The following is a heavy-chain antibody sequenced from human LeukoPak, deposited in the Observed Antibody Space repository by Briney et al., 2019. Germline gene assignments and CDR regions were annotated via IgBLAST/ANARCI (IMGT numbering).Heavy chain of an antibody. J-gene: IGHJ4*02. V-gene: IGHV1-18*01. CDR1: GYTFTSYG. CDR2: ISAYNGNT. D-gene: IGHD6-13*01. Sequence: GASVKVSCKASGYTFTSYGISWVRQAPGQGLEWMGWISAYNGNTNYAQKLQGRVTMTTDTSTSTAYMELRSLRADDTAVYYCAREVRWAAGTSRRKYDYWGQGTLVTVSS. CDR3: AREVRWAAGTSRRKYDY.